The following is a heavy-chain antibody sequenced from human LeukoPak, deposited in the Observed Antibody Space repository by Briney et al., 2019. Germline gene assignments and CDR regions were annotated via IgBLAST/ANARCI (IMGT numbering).Heavy chain of an antibody. Sequence: PGGSLRLSCAASGFTFSSSAMSWVRQPPGKGLEWIGEINHSGSTNYNPSLKSRVTISVDTSKNQFSLKLSSVTAADTAVYYCARSTTTLDPWGQGTLVTVSS. D-gene: IGHD4-11*01. CDR3: ARSTTTLDP. V-gene: IGHV4-34*01. CDR1: GFTFSSSA. J-gene: IGHJ5*02. CDR2: INHSGST.